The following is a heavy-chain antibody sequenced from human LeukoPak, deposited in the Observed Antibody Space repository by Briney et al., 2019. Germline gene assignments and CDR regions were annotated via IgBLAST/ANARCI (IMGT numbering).Heavy chain of an antibody. CDR3: AKERDTAMVTIDY. J-gene: IGHJ4*02. Sequence: PGGSLRLSCAASGFTFSSYGMHWVRQAPGKGLEWVAFIRYDGSNKYYADSVKGRFTISRDNSKNTLYLQMSSLRAEDTAVYYCAKERDTAMVTIDYWGQGTLVTVSS. CDR1: GFTFSSYG. CDR2: IRYDGSNK. D-gene: IGHD5-18*01. V-gene: IGHV3-30*02.